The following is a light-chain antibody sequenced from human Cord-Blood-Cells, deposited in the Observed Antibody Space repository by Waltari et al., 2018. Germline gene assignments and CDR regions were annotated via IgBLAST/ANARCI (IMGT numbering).Light chain of an antibody. Sequence: QSALTQPPSASGSPGQSVTIPCTGTSSDGGGYTYVSWYQHNPCTAPKLLIYEFSKRPSGVPVRFAGSKSGNTASLTVSGLQAEDEADYYCSSYAGSNNYVFGTGTKVTVL. CDR2: EFS. J-gene: IGLJ1*01. CDR1: SSDGGGYTY. CDR3: SSYAGSNNYV. V-gene: IGLV2-8*01.